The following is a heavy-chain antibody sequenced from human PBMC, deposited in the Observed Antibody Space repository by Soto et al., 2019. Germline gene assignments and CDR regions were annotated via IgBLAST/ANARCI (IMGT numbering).Heavy chain of an antibody. J-gene: IGHJ4*02. CDR1: GFTFNNYA. CDR2: VSAGGTSA. Sequence: EVQLLESGGGLVQPGGSLRLSCAASGFTFNNYAMGWVRQAPGKGLEWVSAVSAGGTSAYYAASVEGRFTISRDNSKNTLYLKMNSLRVEDTARYYCVDRCSGGRSPPFANGGQGPLVPVAP. CDR3: VDRCSGGRSPPFAN. D-gene: IGHD2-15*01. V-gene: IGHV3-23*01.